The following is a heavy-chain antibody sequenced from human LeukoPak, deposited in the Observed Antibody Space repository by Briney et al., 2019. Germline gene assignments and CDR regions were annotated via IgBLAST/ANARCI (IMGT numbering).Heavy chain of an antibody. Sequence: GGSLRLSCAASGFTFSSYSMNWVRQAPGKGLEWVSSISSSSSYIYYADSVKGRFTISRDNAKNSLYLQMNSLRAEDTAVYYCARDWELLVYYFDHWGQGTLVTVSS. CDR1: GFTFSSYS. CDR3: ARDWELLVYYFDH. CDR2: ISSSSSYI. V-gene: IGHV3-21*01. D-gene: IGHD1-26*01. J-gene: IGHJ4*02.